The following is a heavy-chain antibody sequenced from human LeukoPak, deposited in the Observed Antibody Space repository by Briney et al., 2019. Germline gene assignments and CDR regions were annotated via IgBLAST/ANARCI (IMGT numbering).Heavy chain of an antibody. V-gene: IGHV4-59*01. CDR2: IYYSGST. CDR3: ARDRNWNWYFDL. J-gene: IGHJ2*01. Sequence: SETLSLTCTVSGGSISSYYWSWIRQPPGKGPEWIGYIYYSGSTNYNPSLKSRVTISVDTSKNQFSLKLSSVTAADTAVYYCARDRNWNWYFDLWGRGTLVTVSS. D-gene: IGHD1-1*01. CDR1: GGSISSYY.